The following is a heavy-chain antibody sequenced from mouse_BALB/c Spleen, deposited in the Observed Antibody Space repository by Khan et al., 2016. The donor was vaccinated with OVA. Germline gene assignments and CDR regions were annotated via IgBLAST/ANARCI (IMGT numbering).Heavy chain of an antibody. CDR3: ARRGLRWDFDY. CDR1: GYTFINYW. J-gene: IGHJ2*01. D-gene: IGHD1-1*01. CDR2: INPSTGYT. V-gene: IGHV1-7*01. Sequence: QVQLKESGAELAKPEASVKMSCKASGYTFINYWILWVKQRPGQGLEWIGYINPSTGYTEYNQNFKDKATLTADKSSSTAYMQLSSLTSEDSAVYHCARRGLRWDFDYWGQGTTLTVSS.